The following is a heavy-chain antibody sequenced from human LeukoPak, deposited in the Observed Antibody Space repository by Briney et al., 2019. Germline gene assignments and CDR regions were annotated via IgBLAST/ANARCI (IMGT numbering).Heavy chain of an antibody. V-gene: IGHV3-21*01. D-gene: IGHD6-19*01. J-gene: IGHJ4*02. CDR3: ARAYSSGWYSY. CDR2: ISSSSSDI. CDR1: GFTFSSDS. Sequence: GRTLRLSCAASGFTFSSDSMNWVCQAPGKGLEWVSSISSSSSDICYADSVKGRFTISRDNAKNALYLQMNSVRAEDTAVYYCARAYSSGWYSYWGQGTLVTVSS.